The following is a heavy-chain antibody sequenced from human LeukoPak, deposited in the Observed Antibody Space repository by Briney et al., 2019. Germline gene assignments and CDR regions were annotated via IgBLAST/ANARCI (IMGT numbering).Heavy chain of an antibody. Sequence: SQTLSLTCTVSGGSISSGGYYWSWIRQHPGKGLEWIGYIYYSGSTYYNPSLKSRVTISVDTSKSQFSLKLSSVTAADTAVYYCARGDRPSSSGPTWGVFDYWGQGTLVTVSS. CDR2: IYYSGST. V-gene: IGHV4-31*03. CDR3: ARGDRPSSSGPTWGVFDY. CDR1: GGSISSGGYY. D-gene: IGHD3-22*01. J-gene: IGHJ4*02.